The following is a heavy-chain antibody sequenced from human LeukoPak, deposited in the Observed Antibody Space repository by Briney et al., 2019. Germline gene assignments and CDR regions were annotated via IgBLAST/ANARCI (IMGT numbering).Heavy chain of an antibody. Sequence: SETLSLTCTVSGGSISSYYWSWIRQPAGKGLEWIGRIYTSGSTNYSPSLKSRVTTSVDTSKNQFSLKLSSVTAADTAVYYCARVGSQLNSSSWPYYYYYYMDVWGKGTTVTVSS. V-gene: IGHV4-4*07. CDR2: IYTSGST. J-gene: IGHJ6*03. CDR3: ARVGSQLNSSSWPYYYYYYMDV. CDR1: GGSISSYY. D-gene: IGHD6-13*01.